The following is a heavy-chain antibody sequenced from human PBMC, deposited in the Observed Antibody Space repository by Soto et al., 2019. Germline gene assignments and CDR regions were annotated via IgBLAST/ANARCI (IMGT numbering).Heavy chain of an antibody. CDR1: GFTFSNYW. CDR3: ATAVWGYGDFHFDY. CDR2: IKQGGSEK. V-gene: IGHV3-7*03. D-gene: IGHD4-17*01. J-gene: IGHJ4*02. Sequence: GGSLRLSCAASGFTFSNYWMSWVRQAPGKGLEWVANIKQGGSEKHYVDSVKGRFTISRDNGKKSLYLQMNSLRAEDTAVYYCATAVWGYGDFHFDYWGQGTLVTVSS.